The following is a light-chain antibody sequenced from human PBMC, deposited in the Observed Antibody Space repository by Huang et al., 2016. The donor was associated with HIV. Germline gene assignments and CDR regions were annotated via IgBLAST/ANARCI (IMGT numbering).Light chain of an antibody. CDR2: DAS. Sequence: DIQMTQSPSTLSASVGVRVTITCRASQSVSTWLAWYQRKPGKAPKLLIYDASSLESEGPSRFSGSGSGTEFTLTISSLQPDDFATYYCQQYNNYPWTFGQGTKVEIK. J-gene: IGKJ1*01. V-gene: IGKV1-5*01. CDR3: QQYNNYPWT. CDR1: QSVSTW.